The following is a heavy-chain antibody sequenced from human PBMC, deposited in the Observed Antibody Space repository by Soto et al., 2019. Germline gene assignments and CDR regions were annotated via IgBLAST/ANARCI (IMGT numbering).Heavy chain of an antibody. J-gene: IGHJ5*02. D-gene: IGHD2-2*01. Sequence: PSETLSLTCTVSGGSVSSVSYYWSWIRQPPGKGLEWIGYIYYSGSTNYNPSLKSRVTMSVDTSKNQFSLKLSSVIAADTAVYYCARYCSSVTCYGFDPWGQGTLVTVSS. CDR3: ARYCSSVTCYGFDP. CDR1: GGSVSSVSYY. V-gene: IGHV4-61*01. CDR2: IYYSGST.